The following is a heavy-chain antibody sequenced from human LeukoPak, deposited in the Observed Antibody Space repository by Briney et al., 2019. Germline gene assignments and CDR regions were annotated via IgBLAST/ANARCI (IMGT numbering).Heavy chain of an antibody. Sequence: SETLSLTCTVSGGSISSYYWSWIRQPPGKGLEWIGYIYHSGSTNYNPSLKSRVTISVDTSKNQFSLKLSSVTAADTAVYYCARYSQPGRGYFDYWGQGTLVTVSS. CDR2: IYHSGST. J-gene: IGHJ4*02. CDR3: ARYSQPGRGYFDY. V-gene: IGHV4-59*08. CDR1: GGSISSYY. D-gene: IGHD2-21*01.